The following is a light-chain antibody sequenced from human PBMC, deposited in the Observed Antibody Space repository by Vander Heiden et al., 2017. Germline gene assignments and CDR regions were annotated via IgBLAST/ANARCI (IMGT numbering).Light chain of an antibody. CDR2: SAD. J-gene: IGKJ1*01. V-gene: IGKV1-39*01. CDR1: PTIGTS. Sequence: FPSPLSASVGDGVTIPCRARPTIGTSLHWYQQKPGRAPKLLISSADTLQTGVPSRFGGRGSGADFSLIISSLQPEDVGTYYCQQSFNTPQTFGQGTKVEI. CDR3: QQSFNTPQT.